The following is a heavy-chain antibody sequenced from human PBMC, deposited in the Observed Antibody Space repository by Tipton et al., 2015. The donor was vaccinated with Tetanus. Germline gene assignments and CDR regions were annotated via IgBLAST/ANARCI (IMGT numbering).Heavy chain of an antibody. D-gene: IGHD6-6*01. CDR1: GYSFTSYW. J-gene: IGHJ4*02. V-gene: IGHV5-51*01. CDR3: ASRSIAARRAFDY. CDR2: IYPGDSDN. Sequence: QLVQSGAEVKKPGESLKISCKGSGYSFTSYWIGWVRQMPGKGMEWMGIIYPGDSDNRYSPPFPGQVTISADKSISPAYLQWSSLKASDPAMYYWASRSIAARRAFDYWGQGTLVTVSS.